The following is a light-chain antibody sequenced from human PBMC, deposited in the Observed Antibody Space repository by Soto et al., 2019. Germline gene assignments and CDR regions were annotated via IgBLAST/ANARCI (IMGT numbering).Light chain of an antibody. Sequence: QSALTQPASVSGSPGQSITISCTGTSSDVGGYNYVSWYQQHPGKAPKLMIYRPSGVSNRFSGSKSGNTASLTISGLQAEDEADYYCSSYTSSSTVFGGGTKVTVL. V-gene: IGLV2-14*01. CDR3: SSYTSSSTV. J-gene: IGLJ2*01. CDR1: SSDVGGYNY.